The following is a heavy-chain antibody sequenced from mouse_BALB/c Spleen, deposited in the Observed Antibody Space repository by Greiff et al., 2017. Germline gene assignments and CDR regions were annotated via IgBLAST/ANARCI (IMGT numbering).Heavy chain of an antibody. CDR2: ISYSGST. J-gene: IGHJ3*01. CDR3: ARLDYGSSYLAY. CDR1: GDSITSGY. Sequence: EVQVVESGPSLVKPSQTLSLTCSVTGDSITSGYWNWIRKFPGNKLEYMGYISYSGSTYYNPSLKSRISITRDTSKNQYYLQLNSVTTEDTATYYCARLDYGSSYLAYWGQGTLVTVSA. V-gene: IGHV3-8*02. D-gene: IGHD1-1*01.